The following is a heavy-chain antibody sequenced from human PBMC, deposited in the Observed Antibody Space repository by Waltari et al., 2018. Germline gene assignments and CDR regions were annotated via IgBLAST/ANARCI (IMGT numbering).Heavy chain of an antibody. CDR3: AKDIRGYYYGMDV. CDR1: GFTFCDYT. V-gene: IGHV3-43*01. CDR2: ISWDGGST. D-gene: IGHD3-16*01. J-gene: IGHJ6*02. Sequence: EVQLVESGGVVVQPGGSLRLSCAASGFTFCDYTMHWGRQAPGKGLEWVSLISWDGGSTYYADSVKGRFTISRDNSKNSLYLQMNSLRTEDTALYYCAKDIRGYYYGMDVWGQGTTVTVSS.